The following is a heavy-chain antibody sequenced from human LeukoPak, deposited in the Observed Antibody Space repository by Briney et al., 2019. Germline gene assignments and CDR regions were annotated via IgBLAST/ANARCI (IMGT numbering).Heavy chain of an antibody. D-gene: IGHD6-13*01. V-gene: IGHV3-15*01. CDR2: IKSKTDGGTT. CDR3: TTERSSTWDYYYYGMDV. CDR1: GFTFNSYW. Sequence: GGSLRLSCAASGFTFNSYWMSWVRQAPGKGLEWVGRIKSKTDGGTTDYAAPVKGRFTISRDDSKNTLYLQMNSLKTEDTAVYYCTTERSSTWDYYYYGMDVWGRGTTVTVSS. J-gene: IGHJ6*02.